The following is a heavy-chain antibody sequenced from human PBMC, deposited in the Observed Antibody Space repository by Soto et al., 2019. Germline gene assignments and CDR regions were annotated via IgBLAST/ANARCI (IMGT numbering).Heavy chain of an antibody. Sequence: ASVKVSCNASGYTFTGYYMNWLRPAPGQGLEWMGWINPNSGGTNYAQKFQGWVTMTRDTSISTAYMELSRLRSDDTAVYYCARGDYGSGYYYYYYGMDVWGQGTTVTVSS. CDR1: GYTFTGYY. CDR2: INPNSGGT. CDR3: ARGDYGSGYYYYYYGMDV. V-gene: IGHV1-2*04. J-gene: IGHJ6*02. D-gene: IGHD3-10*01.